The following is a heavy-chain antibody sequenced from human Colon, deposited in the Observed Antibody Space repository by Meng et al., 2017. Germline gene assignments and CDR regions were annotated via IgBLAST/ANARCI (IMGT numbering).Heavy chain of an antibody. CDR3: ARASGGMVRGVITWGIDY. Sequence: QGARVQSGAEVKKRGSSVKVSWKVSRRRFSSYAISWVRQAPGQGLEWMGGIIPIFGTANYAQKFQGRVTITADKSTSTAYMELSSLRSEDTAVYYCARASGGMVRGVITWGIDYWGQGTLVTVSS. CDR2: IIPIFGTA. D-gene: IGHD3-10*01. CDR1: RRRFSSYA. J-gene: IGHJ4*02. V-gene: IGHV1-69*06.